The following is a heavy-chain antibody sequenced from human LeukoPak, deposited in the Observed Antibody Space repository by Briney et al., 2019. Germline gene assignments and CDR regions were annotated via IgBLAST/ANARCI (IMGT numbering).Heavy chain of an antibody. V-gene: IGHV4-38-2*02. CDR2: IYHSGST. CDR3: AKRYCSSTNCYDDRGAFDY. J-gene: IGHJ4*02. CDR1: GYSISSGYY. Sequence: SETLSLTCTVSGYSISSGYYWDWIRQPPGRGLEWIGSIYHSGSTYYNPSLKSRVTISVDTSKNQFSLKLSSVTAADTAVYYCAKRYCSSTNCYDDRGAFDYWGQGTLVTVSS. D-gene: IGHD2-2*01.